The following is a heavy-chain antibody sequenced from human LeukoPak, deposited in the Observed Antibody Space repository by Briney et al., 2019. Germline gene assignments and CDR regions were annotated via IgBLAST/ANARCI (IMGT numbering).Heavy chain of an antibody. CDR2: INHSGST. CDR3: AAGKDYFDY. V-gene: IGHV4-34*01. CDR1: GGSFSGYY. Sequence: SETLSLTCAVYGGSFSGYYWSWIRQPPGKGPEWIGEINHSGSTNYNPSLKSRVTISVDTSKNQFSLKLSSVTAADTAVYYCAAGKDYFDYWGQGTLVTVSS. D-gene: IGHD4-23*01. J-gene: IGHJ4*02.